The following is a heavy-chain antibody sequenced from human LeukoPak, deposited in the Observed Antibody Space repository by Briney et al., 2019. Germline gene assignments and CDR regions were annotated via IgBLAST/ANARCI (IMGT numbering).Heavy chain of an antibody. CDR2: IHYTGGT. J-gene: IGHJ4*02. CDR3: ARGNILSGYCFDF. CDR1: GGSISGYY. D-gene: IGHD3-9*01. Sequence: ASETLSLTCAVYGGSISGYYWSWIRQPPGKGLEWVGEIHYTGGTSYNPSLKSRATISIDTSKNQLSLKLSSVTAADTAVYYCARGNILSGYCFDFWGQGALVTVSS. V-gene: IGHV4-34*01.